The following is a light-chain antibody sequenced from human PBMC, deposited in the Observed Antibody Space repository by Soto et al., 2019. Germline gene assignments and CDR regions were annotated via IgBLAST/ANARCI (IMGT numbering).Light chain of an antibody. Sequence: QSAMTQPPSVSGAPGQTVTISCTGSSSNIGANYDVHWYQQLPGTAPKLLIYGNSNRPSGVPDRFSGSRSGTSASLAITGLQAEDEADYYCQSYDNSVSGVVFGGGTKVTVL. V-gene: IGLV1-40*01. CDR2: GNS. CDR3: QSYDNSVSGVV. CDR1: SSNIGANYD. J-gene: IGLJ2*01.